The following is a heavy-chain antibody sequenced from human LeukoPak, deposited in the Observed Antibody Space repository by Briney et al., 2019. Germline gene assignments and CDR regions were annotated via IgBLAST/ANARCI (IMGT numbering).Heavy chain of an antibody. D-gene: IGHD6-6*01. CDR3: TIGKVASRRGSWFDP. V-gene: IGHV1-8*02. J-gene: IGHJ5*02. Sequence: ASVKVSCKTSGYTFTSYDINWVRQATGQGLEWMGWMNPNSGNTGYAQKFQGRVTMTRNTSISTAYMDLSSLTSEDTAVYYCTIGKVASRRGSWFDPWGQGTLVTVSS. CDR1: GYTFTSYD. CDR2: MNPNSGNT.